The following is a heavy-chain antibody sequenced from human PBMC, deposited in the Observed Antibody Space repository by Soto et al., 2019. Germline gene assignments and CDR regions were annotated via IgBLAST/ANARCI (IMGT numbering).Heavy chain of an antibody. D-gene: IGHD2-2*01. Sequence: GASVKVSCKASGYTFTTYGITWVRQAPGQGLEWMGWISAYNGNTNYAQKPQGRVTMTTDTSTSTAYMELRSLRSDDTAVYYCARDRVTSSRYFDLWGRGTLVTVSS. CDR1: GYTFTTYG. J-gene: IGHJ2*01. CDR3: ARDRVTSSRYFDL. V-gene: IGHV1-18*01. CDR2: ISAYNGNT.